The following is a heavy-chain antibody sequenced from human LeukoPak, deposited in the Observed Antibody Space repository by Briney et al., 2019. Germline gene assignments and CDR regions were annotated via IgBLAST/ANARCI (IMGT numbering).Heavy chain of an antibody. Sequence: GGSLRLSCSAYGFTLSNYAMSSVRQAPGKGLEWDSTVSCSASNTYYADSVKGRFPISRDNSKTTLYMQMNCLRADDTAVYYCAKGFQTYGELSFDVWGQGTLVAVSP. V-gene: IGHV3-23*01. CDR3: AKGFQTYGELSFDV. D-gene: IGHD4-17*01. CDR2: VSCSASNT. J-gene: IGHJ4*02. CDR1: GFTLSNYA.